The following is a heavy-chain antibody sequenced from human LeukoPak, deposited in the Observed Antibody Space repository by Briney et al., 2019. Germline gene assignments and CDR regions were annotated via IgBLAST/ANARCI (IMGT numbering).Heavy chain of an antibody. D-gene: IGHD5-18*01. CDR1: GFTFASYA. CDR2: VSGSGGST. Sequence: GGSLRLSCAASGFTFASYAMTWVRQAPGKGLEWVSAVSGSGGSTYSADSVKGRFTISRDNSKNTLYLQINSLRAEDTAVYYCARDGTAMVITNGYFDYWGREPWSPSPQ. V-gene: IGHV3-23*01. CDR3: ARDGTAMVITNGYFDY. J-gene: IGHJ4*02.